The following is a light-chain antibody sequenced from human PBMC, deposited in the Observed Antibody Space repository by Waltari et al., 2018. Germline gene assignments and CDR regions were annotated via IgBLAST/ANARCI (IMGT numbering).Light chain of an antibody. J-gene: IGKJ2*01. CDR1: QSVGTY. Sequence: IVLTQSPATLSLSPGETATLSCSASQSVGTYLAWYQQKPGQAPSLLIYDASNRATGIPDRFRGSGSGTDFTLTISSLEPEDFALYYCQQRSSWTPHTFGQGARLEIK. V-gene: IGKV3-11*01. CDR2: DAS. CDR3: QQRSSWTPHT.